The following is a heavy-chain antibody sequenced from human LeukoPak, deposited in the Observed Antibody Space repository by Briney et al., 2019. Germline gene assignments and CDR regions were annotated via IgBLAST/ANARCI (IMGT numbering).Heavy chain of an antibody. CDR3: AREVGATWD. Sequence: PSETLSLTCAVYGGSFSGYYWSWIRQPPGKGLEWIGEINHSGSTNYNPSLKSRVTISVDTSKNQFSLKLSSVTAADTAVYYCAREVGATWDWGQGTLVTVSS. CDR2: INHSGST. V-gene: IGHV4-34*01. CDR1: GGSFSGYY. J-gene: IGHJ4*02. D-gene: IGHD1-26*01.